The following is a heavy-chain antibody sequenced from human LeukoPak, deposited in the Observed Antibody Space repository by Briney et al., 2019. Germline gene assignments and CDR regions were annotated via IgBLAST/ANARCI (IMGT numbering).Heavy chain of an antibody. V-gene: IGHV5-51*01. CDR2: IYPGDSDT. D-gene: IGHD3-22*01. Sequence: GXSLKISCKGSGYGFTSYWIGWVRQVPGKGLEWMGIIYPGDSDTSDSPSFQGQVTISADKSISTAYLQWSSLKASDTAMYYCARHVGYDSSGYYDYWGQGTLVTVSS. J-gene: IGHJ4*02. CDR1: GYGFTSYW. CDR3: ARHVGYDSSGYYDY.